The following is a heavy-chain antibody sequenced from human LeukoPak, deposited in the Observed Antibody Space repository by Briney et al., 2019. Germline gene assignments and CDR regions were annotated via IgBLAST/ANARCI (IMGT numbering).Heavy chain of an antibody. CDR1: AVSIRSHH. CDR3: ARALRDSNYGWFDP. Sequence: PSETLSLTCTVSAVSIRSHHWSWNRQPPGKGLEWIGYIYYSGATNYNPSLKSRVTMSVGTSKNQFSLNLSSVTAADTALYYCARALRDSNYGWFDPWGQGTLVTVSS. D-gene: IGHD4-11*01. V-gene: IGHV4-59*11. J-gene: IGHJ5*02. CDR2: IYYSGAT.